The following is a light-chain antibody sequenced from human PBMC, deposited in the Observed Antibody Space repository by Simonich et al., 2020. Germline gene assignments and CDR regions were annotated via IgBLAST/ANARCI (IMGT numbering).Light chain of an antibody. Sequence: EIVLTQSPGTLSLSPGERATLSCRASQSVSSSYLAWYQQKPGLAPRLLIYDASSRATGIPDRFSGSGSATDFTLTISRLEPEDFAVYYCQQYGSSLMYTFGQGTKLEIK. CDR1: QSVSSSY. CDR3: QQYGSSLMYT. CDR2: DAS. J-gene: IGKJ2*01. V-gene: IGKV3D-20*01.